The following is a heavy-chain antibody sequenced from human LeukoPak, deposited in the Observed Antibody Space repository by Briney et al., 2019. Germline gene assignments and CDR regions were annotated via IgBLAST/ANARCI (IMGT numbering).Heavy chain of an antibody. J-gene: IGHJ4*02. CDR1: GFTLSSYW. Sequence: GGSLRLSCAASGFTLSSYWMSWVRQAPGKGLEWVANIKQDGSEKYYVDSVKGRFTISRDNAKNSLYLQMNSLRAEDTAVYYCAKVDDRHYFDYWGQGTLVTVSS. D-gene: IGHD2-2*03. CDR3: AKVDDRHYFDY. V-gene: IGHV3-7*01. CDR2: IKQDGSEK.